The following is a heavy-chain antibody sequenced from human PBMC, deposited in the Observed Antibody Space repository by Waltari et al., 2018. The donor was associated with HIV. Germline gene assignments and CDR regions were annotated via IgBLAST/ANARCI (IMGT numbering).Heavy chain of an antibody. V-gene: IGHV3-53*02. CDR3: ARGVEGYCTSTSCYLLY. D-gene: IGHD2-2*01. Sequence: DVQLVETGGGLIQPGGSLRLSCAPSGFTVSSNYMRWVRQAPGKGLECVSVIYSGGSTYYADSVRGRFTISRDNSKNTLYLQMNSLTAEDTAVYYCARGVEGYCTSTSCYLLYWGQGTLVAVSS. CDR1: GFTVSSNY. CDR2: IYSGGST. J-gene: IGHJ4*02.